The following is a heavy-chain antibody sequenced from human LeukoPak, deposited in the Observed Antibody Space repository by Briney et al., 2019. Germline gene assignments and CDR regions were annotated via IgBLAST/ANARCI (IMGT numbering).Heavy chain of an antibody. J-gene: IGHJ4*02. CDR3: ARESNFWRAFDY. Sequence: SETLSLTCAVYGGSFSGYYWGWIRQPPGKGLEWIGEINHSGSTNYNPSLKSRVTISVDTSKNQFSLKLSSVTAADTAVYYCARESNFWRAFDYWGQGTLVTVSS. CDR2: INHSGST. V-gene: IGHV4-34*01. CDR1: GGSFSGYY. D-gene: IGHD3-3*01.